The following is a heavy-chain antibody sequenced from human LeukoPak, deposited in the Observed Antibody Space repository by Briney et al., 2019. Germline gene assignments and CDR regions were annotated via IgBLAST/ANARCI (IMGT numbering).Heavy chain of an antibody. J-gene: IGHJ6*03. CDR1: GYSISSGYY. Sequence: PSETLSLTCAVSGYSISSGYYWGWIRQPPGKGLEWIGRIYPIGSTYYKPSRKIRVTISVHPSKNHVSLQLSSVTAAATAVYYCARHVLEDFWSGYYGYYYYMDVWGKGTTVTVSS. D-gene: IGHD3-3*01. CDR3: ARHVLEDFWSGYYGYYYYMDV. V-gene: IGHV4-38-2*01. CDR2: IYPIGST.